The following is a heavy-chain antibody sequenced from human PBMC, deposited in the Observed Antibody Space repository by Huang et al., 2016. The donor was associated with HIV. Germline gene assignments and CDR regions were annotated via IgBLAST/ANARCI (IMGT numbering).Heavy chain of an antibody. CDR3: ARGGTYNTRGWYFDY. V-gene: IGHV4-61*09. J-gene: IGHJ4*02. CDR2: IYTIGRT. CDR1: GDSINSDNYY. D-gene: IGHD1-20*01. Sequence: QVQLQESGPRLVKPSQTLSLTCAVSGDSINSDNYYWSWIRQPAGKGLEWIGHIYTIGRTNYNPSLKSRVTISVDTSKNQFSLKLTSVTASDTAIYYCARGGTYNTRGWYFDYWGQGTLVPVSS.